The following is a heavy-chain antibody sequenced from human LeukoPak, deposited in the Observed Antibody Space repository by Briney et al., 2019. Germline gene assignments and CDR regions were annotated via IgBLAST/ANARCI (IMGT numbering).Heavy chain of an antibody. J-gene: IGHJ6*03. CDR3: SRDATYPLDYYYYMDV. CDR1: GGSISSYY. Sequence: SETLSLTCTVSGGSISSYYWSWIRQPAGKGLEWLGRIYTSGSTNYNPSLKSRVTMSVDTSKNQFSLKLSSVTAADTAVYYCSRDATYPLDYYYYMDVWGKGTTVIVSS. D-gene: IGHD5-12*01. V-gene: IGHV4-4*07. CDR2: IYTSGST.